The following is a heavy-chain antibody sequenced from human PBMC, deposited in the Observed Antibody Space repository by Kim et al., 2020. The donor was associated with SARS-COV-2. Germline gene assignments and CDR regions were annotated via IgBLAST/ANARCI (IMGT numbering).Heavy chain of an antibody. CDR1: GFTFSDYY. CDR3: ARVTMSRYFDWLWYPFDY. V-gene: IGHV3-11*04. D-gene: IGHD3-9*01. Sequence: GGSLRLSCAASGFTFSDYYMSWIRQAPGKGLEWVSYISSSGSTIYYADSVKGRFTISRDNAKNSLYLQMNSLRAEDTAVYYCARVTMSRYFDWLWYPFDYGGQGTLVTVSS. CDR2: ISSSGSTI. J-gene: IGHJ4*02.